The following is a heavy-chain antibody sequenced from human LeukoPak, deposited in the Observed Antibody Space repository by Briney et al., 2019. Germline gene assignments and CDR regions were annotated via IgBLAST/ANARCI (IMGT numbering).Heavy chain of an antibody. J-gene: IGHJ4*02. Sequence: ASVKVSCKASGVTFINYAIKWVRQAPGQGLEWMGGIIPIFGTANYAQKFQGRVTITADESTSTAYMELSSLRSEDTAVYYCARVDYYDSGSYSFLVYFDYWGQGTLVTVSS. CDR2: IIPIFGTA. V-gene: IGHV1-69*13. CDR3: ARVDYYDSGSYSFLVYFDY. D-gene: IGHD3-10*01. CDR1: GVTFINYA.